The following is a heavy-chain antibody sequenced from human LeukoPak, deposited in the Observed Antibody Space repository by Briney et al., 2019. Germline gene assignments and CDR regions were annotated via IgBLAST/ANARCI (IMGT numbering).Heavy chain of an antibody. D-gene: IGHD2-15*01. CDR2: INSDGSST. V-gene: IGHV3-74*01. CDR3: AINMIDSGGY. CDR1: GFTVSGNS. J-gene: IGHJ4*02. Sequence: GGSLRLSCTVSGFTVSGNSMSWVRQAPGKGLEWVSRINSDGSSTSYADSVKGRFTISRDNAKNTLYLQMNSLRAEDTAVYYCAINMIDSGGYWGQGTLVTVSS.